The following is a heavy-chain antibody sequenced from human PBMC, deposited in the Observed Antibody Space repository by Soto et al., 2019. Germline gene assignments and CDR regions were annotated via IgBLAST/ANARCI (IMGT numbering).Heavy chain of an antibody. CDR2: IYYSGST. CDR3: ARADIVVVPAAVYFDY. Sequence: SETLSLTCTVSGGSISSGGYYWSWIRQHPGKGLEWIGYIYYSGSTYYNPSLKSRVTISVDTSKNQFSLKLSSVTAADTAVYYCARADIVVVPAAVYFDYWGQGTLVTVPQ. J-gene: IGHJ4*02. CDR1: GGSISSGGYY. D-gene: IGHD2-2*01. V-gene: IGHV4-31*03.